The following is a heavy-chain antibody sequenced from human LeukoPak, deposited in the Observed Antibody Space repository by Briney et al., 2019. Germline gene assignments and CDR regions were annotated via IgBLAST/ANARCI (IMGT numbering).Heavy chain of an antibody. CDR1: GFTFDDYG. J-gene: IGHJ5*02. D-gene: IGHD1-7*01. CDR2: INWNGGST. CDR3: ARDNYAGANWFDL. V-gene: IGHV3-20*04. Sequence: SGGSLRLSCAASGFTFDDYGMSWVRQAPGKGLEWVSGINWNGGSTGYADSVKGLFTISRDNAKNSLYLQMNSLRAEDTAVYYCARDNYAGANWFDLWGQGTLVTVSS.